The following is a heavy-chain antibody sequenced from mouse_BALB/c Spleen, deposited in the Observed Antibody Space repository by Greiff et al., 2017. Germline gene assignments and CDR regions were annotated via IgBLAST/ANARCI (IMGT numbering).Heavy chain of an antibody. J-gene: IGHJ2*01. D-gene: IGHD1-2*01. CDR2: ISSGGRT. Sequence: EVQVVESGGGLVKPGGSLKLSCAASGFTFSSYAMSWVRQTPEKRLEWVASISSGGRTYYPDSVKGRFTISRDNARNILYLQMSSLRSEDTAMYYCARARTAFDYWGQGTTLTVSS. CDR3: ARARTAFDY. CDR1: GFTFSSYA. V-gene: IGHV5-6-5*01.